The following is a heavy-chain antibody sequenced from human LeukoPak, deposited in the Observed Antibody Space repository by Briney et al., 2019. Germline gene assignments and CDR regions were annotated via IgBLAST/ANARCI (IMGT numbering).Heavy chain of an antibody. Sequence: PSETLSLTCAVYGGSFSGYYWSWIRQPPGKGLEWIGEINHSGSTNYNPSLKSRVTISVDTSKNQFSLKLSSVTAADMAVYYCARGTGVGATRGYYFDYWGQGTLVTVSS. V-gene: IGHV4-34*01. CDR3: ARGTGVGATRGYYFDY. CDR1: GGSFSGYY. CDR2: INHSGST. J-gene: IGHJ4*02. D-gene: IGHD1-26*01.